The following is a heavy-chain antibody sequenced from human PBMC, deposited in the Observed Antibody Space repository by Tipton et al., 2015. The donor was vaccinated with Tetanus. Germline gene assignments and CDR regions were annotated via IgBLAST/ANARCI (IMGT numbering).Heavy chain of an antibody. CDR2: IYPGDSDT. CDR3: ARRLGPYTGDQIWHFDL. J-gene: IGHJ2*01. CDR1: GYSFGIYW. Sequence: QSGPEVKKPGESLKISCKGSGYSFGIYWLAWVRQMPGKGLEWMGIIYPGDSDTRYSPSFEGQVTISVDKSIATAYLQWSNLKASDTAMYYCARRLGPYTGDQIWHFDLWGRGTMVTVSS. D-gene: IGHD7-27*01. V-gene: IGHV5-51*01.